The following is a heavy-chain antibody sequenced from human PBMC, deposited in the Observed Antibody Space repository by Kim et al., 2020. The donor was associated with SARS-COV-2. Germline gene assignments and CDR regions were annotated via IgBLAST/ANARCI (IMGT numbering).Heavy chain of an antibody. V-gene: IGHV3-33*08. CDR2: IWYDGSNK. CDR3: ARDNGAGYDYVWGSYRHLTYYYYGMDA. D-gene: IGHD3-16*02. CDR1: GFTFSSYG. J-gene: IGHJ6*02. Sequence: GGSLRLSCAASGFTFSSYGMHWVRQAPGKGLEWVAVIWYDGSNKYYADSVKGRFTISRDNSKNTLYLQMNSLRVEDTAVYYCARDNGAGYDYVWGSYRHLTYYYYGMDAWGQGTTVTVSS.